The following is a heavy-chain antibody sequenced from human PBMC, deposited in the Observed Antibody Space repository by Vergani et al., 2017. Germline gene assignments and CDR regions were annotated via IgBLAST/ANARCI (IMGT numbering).Heavy chain of an antibody. CDR3: ARGVSDYYDNSGYYGY. Sequence: QVQLQESGPGLVKPSETPSLTCSVPGGSISSYYWSWIRQPPGKGLEWIGYIYYSGSTNYNPPLKCRVTISVDTSKNQFSLKLSSVTAADTAVYYCARGVSDYYDNSGYYGYWGQGTLVTVSS. CDR1: GGSISSYY. CDR2: IYYSGST. V-gene: IGHV4-59*01. D-gene: IGHD3-22*01. J-gene: IGHJ4*02.